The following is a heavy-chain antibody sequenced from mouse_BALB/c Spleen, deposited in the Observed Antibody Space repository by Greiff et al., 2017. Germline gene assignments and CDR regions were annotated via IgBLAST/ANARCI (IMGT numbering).Heavy chain of an antibody. CDR2: ISSGSSTI. CDR3: AEWAPNGDFDY. Sequence: EVKLMESGGGLVQPGGSRKLSCAASGFTFSSFGMHWVRQAPEKGLEWVAYISSGSSTIYYADTVKGRFTISRDNPKNTLFLQMTSLRSEDTAMYYSAEWAPNGDFDYWGEGTTLTVSS. J-gene: IGHJ2*01. CDR1: GFTFSSFG. V-gene: IGHV5-17*02. D-gene: IGHD1-1*02.